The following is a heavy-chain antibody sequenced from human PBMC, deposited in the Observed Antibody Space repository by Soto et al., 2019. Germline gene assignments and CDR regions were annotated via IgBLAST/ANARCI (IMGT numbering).Heavy chain of an antibody. CDR3: ARGTVPYALWYFDL. Sequence: QVQLVESGGGVVQPGRSLRLSCAASGFTFSSYAMHWVRQAPGKGLEWVAVISYDGSNKYYADSVKGRFTISRDNSKNTLYLQMNSLRAEDTAVYYCARGTVPYALWYFDLWDRGTLVTVSS. D-gene: IGHD4-17*01. CDR2: ISYDGSNK. CDR1: GFTFSSYA. V-gene: IGHV3-30-3*01. J-gene: IGHJ2*01.